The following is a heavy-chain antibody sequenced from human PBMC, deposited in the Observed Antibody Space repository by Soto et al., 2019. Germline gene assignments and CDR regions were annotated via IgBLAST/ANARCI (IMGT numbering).Heavy chain of an antibody. V-gene: IGHV4-28*01. CDR2: IYYSGST. J-gene: IGHJ5*02. D-gene: IGHD2-2*02. CDR3: ARRPAYPENWFDP. Sequence: SETLSLTCAVSGYSSSSSNWWGWIRQPPGKGLEWIGYIYYSGSTYYNPSLKSRVTMSVDTSKNQFSLKLSSVTAVDTAVYYCARRPAYPENWFDPWCQGTLVTVSS. CDR1: GYSSSSSNW.